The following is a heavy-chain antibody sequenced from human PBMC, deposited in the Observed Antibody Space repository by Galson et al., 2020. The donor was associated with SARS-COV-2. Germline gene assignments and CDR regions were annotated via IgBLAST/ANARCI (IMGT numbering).Heavy chain of an antibody. Sequence: GESLKISCKASGYTFTSYDINWVRQATGQGLEWMGWMNPNSGNTGYAQKFQGRVTMTRNTSISTAYMELSSLRSEDTAVYYCARGVSSTMIVVVIPLWDYYMDVWGKGTTVTVSS. J-gene: IGHJ6*03. CDR1: GYTFTSYD. CDR2: MNPNSGNT. V-gene: IGHV1-8*01. CDR3: ARGVSSTMIVVVIPLWDYYMDV. D-gene: IGHD3-22*01.